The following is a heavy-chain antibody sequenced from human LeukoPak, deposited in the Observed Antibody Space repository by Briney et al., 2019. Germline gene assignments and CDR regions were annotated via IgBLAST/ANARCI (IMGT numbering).Heavy chain of an antibody. V-gene: IGHV3-48*01. CDR2: ISSSSSTI. CDR1: GFTFSSYA. Sequence: PGGSLRLSCAASGFTFSSYAMSWVRQAPGKGLEWVSYISSSSSTIYYADSVKGRFTISRDNAKNSLYLQMNSLRAEDTAVYYCASDSGCSSTSCYALTHYMDVWGQGTLVTVSS. D-gene: IGHD2-2*01. J-gene: IGHJ4*02. CDR3: ASDSGCSSTSCYALTHYMDV.